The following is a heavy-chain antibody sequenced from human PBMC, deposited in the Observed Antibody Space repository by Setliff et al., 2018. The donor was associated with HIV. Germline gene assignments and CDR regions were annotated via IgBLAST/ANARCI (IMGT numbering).Heavy chain of an antibody. CDR2: IRSNVDGGIT. Sequence: PGGSLRLSCVASGFYFNNAWMTWVRQAPGKGLEWLGRIRSNVDGGITEYAASVRGRFTVSRDGSRKTVYLQMNSLKTEDTAVYRCTFDSTGFHAFDVWGQGTMVTVSS. J-gene: IGHJ3*01. D-gene: IGHD3-22*01. CDR3: TFDSTGFHAFDV. V-gene: IGHV3-15*01. CDR1: GFYFNNAW.